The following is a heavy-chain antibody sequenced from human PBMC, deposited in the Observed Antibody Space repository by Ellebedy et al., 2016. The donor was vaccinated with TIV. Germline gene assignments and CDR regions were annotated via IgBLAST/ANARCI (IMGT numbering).Heavy chain of an antibody. CDR2: INWNGGST. J-gene: IGHJ3*02. V-gene: IGHV3-20*01. Sequence: GESLKISCAASGFTFDDYGMSWVRQAPGKGLEWVSGINWNGGSTGYADSVKGRFTISRDNAKNSLYLQMNSLRAEDTALYHCASRLLGITAGDAFDMWGQGTMVTVSS. D-gene: IGHD5-24*01. CDR1: GFTFDDYG. CDR3: ASRLLGITAGDAFDM.